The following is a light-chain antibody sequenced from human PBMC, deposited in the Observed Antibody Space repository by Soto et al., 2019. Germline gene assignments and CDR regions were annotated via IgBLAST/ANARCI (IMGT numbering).Light chain of an antibody. J-gene: IGLJ1*01. CDR3: SSYTSSSTYV. Sequence: QSALTQPASVSGSPGQSITISCTGTSTDVGGYNYVSWYQQHPGKAPKLIIYEVSNRPSGASNRFSGSKSGNTASLTISGLRAEDEADYYCSSYTSSSTYVFGTGTKVTVL. V-gene: IGLV2-14*01. CDR1: STDVGGYNY. CDR2: EVS.